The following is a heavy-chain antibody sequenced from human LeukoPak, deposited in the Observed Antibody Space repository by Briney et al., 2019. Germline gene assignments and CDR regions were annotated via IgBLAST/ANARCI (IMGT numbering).Heavy chain of an antibody. CDR2: INPNSGGT. CDR3: ARGSKSITIFGVVNRGPFNY. V-gene: IGHV1-2*02. J-gene: IGHJ4*02. D-gene: IGHD3-3*01. CDR1: GYTFTGYY. Sequence: GASVKVSCKASGYTFTGYYMHWVRQAPGQGLEWMGWINPNSGGTNCAQKFQGRVTMTRDTSISTAYMELSRLRSDDTAVYYCARGSKSITIFGVVNRGPFNYWGQGTLVTVSS.